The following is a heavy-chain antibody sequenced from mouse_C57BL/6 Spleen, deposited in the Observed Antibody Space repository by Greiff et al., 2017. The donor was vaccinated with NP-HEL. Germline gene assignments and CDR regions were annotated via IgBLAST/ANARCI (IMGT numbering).Heavy chain of an antibody. D-gene: IGHD1-1*01. CDR3: AREYYYGSPYWYFDV. CDR1: GYTFTSYW. V-gene: IGHV1-55*01. CDR2: IYPGSGST. J-gene: IGHJ1*03. Sequence: QVQLQQPGAELVKPGASVKMSCKASGYTFTSYWITWVKQRPGQGLEWIGDIYPGSGSTNYNEKFKSKATLTVDTSSSTAYMQLSSLTSEDSAVYYCAREYYYGSPYWYFDVWGTGTTVTVSS.